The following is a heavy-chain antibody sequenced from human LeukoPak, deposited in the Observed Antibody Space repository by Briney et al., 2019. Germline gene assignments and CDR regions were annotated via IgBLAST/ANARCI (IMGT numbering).Heavy chain of an antibody. D-gene: IGHD5-18*01. Sequence: AGSLKLSCAAYGLSFSDSSMHWVRQASGTGLEWVARIRSKANNYATSNATSETGMLTISPEASKTTTYLPLNSLKTEDSAIYYCMARGGSYGLFDYWGLGTLVTVSS. V-gene: IGHV3-73*01. CDR3: MARGGSYGLFDY. J-gene: IGHJ4*02. CDR1: GLSFSDSS. CDR2: IRSKANNYAT.